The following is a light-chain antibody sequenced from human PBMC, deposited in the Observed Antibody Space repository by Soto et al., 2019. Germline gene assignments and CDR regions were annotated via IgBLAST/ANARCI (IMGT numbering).Light chain of an antibody. Sequence: QSVLTQPASVSGSPGQSITISCTGTSSDVGSYNLVSWYQHHPGKAPKLMIFEVTERPSGVSNRFSGSKSRNTASLTISGLQDEDEAHYYCCSYAGSGTPVVFGGGTQLTVL. CDR1: SSDVGSYNL. CDR2: EVT. V-gene: IGLV2-23*02. J-gene: IGLJ2*01. CDR3: CSYAGSGTPVV.